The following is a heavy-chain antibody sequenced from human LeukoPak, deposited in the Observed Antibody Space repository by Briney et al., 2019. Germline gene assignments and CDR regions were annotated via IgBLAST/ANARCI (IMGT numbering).Heavy chain of an antibody. J-gene: IGHJ4*02. CDR3: ARVDSSWYEDY. V-gene: IGHV4-59*01. D-gene: IGHD6-13*01. Sequence: PSETLSLTCTVSGGSISSYYWSWIRQPPGKGQEWIGYIYYSGSTNYNPSLKSRVTISVDTSKNQFSLKLSSVTAADTAVYYCARVDSSWYEDYWGQGTLVTVSS. CDR1: GGSISSYY. CDR2: IYYSGST.